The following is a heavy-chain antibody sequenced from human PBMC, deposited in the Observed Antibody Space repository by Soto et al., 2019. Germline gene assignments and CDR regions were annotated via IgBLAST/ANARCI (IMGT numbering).Heavy chain of an antibody. CDR3: AKDLGGPGY. J-gene: IGHJ4*02. Sequence: EVQLVESGGGLVQPGGSLRLSCTVSGFTFSSYWMHWVRQVPGKGLVWVSRINSDGSITNYADSVKGRFTISRDNAKNTLYLQMNSLGAEDTAVYYCAKDLGGPGYWGQGTLVTVSS. D-gene: IGHD3-16*01. CDR2: INSDGSIT. CDR1: GFTFSSYW. V-gene: IGHV3-74*01.